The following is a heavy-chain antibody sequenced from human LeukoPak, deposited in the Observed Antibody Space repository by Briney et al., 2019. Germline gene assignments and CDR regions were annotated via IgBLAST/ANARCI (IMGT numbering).Heavy chain of an antibody. J-gene: IGHJ3*02. CDR1: GGSFSGYY. D-gene: IGHD6-13*01. CDR3: ARGKAASDAFDI. Sequence: SETLSLTCAVYGGSFSGYYRSWIRQPPGKGLEWIGEINHSGSTNYNPSLKSRVTISVDTSKNQFSLKLSSVTAADTAVYYCARGKAASDAFDIWGQGTMVTVSS. V-gene: IGHV4-34*01. CDR2: INHSGST.